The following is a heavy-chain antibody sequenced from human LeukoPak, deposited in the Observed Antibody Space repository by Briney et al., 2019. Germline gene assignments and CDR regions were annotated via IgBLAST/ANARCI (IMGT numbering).Heavy chain of an antibody. J-gene: IGHJ4*02. D-gene: IGHD5-18*01. Sequence: SETLSLTRTVSGGSTSSYSCSWIPPPPGKGLEWIGYNSYSGSTHSNPSLKRRVTISVDTSKNQFSLKLSSVTAAATAVYYCARHGPDTAMVDEYYFDYWGQGTLVTVSS. CDR2: NSYSGST. CDR3: ARHGPDTAMVDEYYFDY. V-gene: IGHV4-59*08. CDR1: GGSTSSYS.